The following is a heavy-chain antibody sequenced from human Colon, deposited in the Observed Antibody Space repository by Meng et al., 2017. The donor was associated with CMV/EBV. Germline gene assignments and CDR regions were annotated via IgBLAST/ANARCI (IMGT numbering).Heavy chain of an antibody. Sequence: SETLSLTCTVSGASFISGNDYWSWIRQPPGKGLEWIGYIYYTGSTNYNADYNPSLKGRVTISVDTSKNQFSLKLSSVTAADTAVYYCARLRFLEWFPEANGMDVWGQGTTVTVSS. CDR1: GASFISGNDY. CDR3: ARLRFLEWFPEANGMDV. V-gene: IGHV4-61*01. D-gene: IGHD3-3*01. CDR2: IYYTGST. J-gene: IGHJ6*02.